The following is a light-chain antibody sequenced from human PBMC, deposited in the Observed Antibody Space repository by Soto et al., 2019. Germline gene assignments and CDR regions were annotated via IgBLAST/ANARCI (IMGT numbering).Light chain of an antibody. J-gene: IGKJ3*01. CDR1: QSVSSY. V-gene: IGKV3-11*01. CDR3: QQRSNWPPFT. Sequence: EIVLTQSPATLSLSPGERATLSCRASQSVSSYLAWYQQKPGQAPRLLIYDASNRATGIPARFSGSGSGTXFTXTISSLEPEDFAVYYCQQRSNWPPFTFGPGTKVDIK. CDR2: DAS.